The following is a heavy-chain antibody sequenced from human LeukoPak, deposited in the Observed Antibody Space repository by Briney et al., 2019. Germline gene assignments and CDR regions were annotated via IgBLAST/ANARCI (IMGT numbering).Heavy chain of an antibody. V-gene: IGHV3-30*18. CDR3: AKAHRAYCGGDCYPFDY. CDR1: GFTFSSYG. Sequence: GGSLRLSCAASGFTFSSYGMHWVRQAPGKGLEWVAVISYDGSNKYYADSVKGRFTISRDNSKNTLYLQMNSLRAEDTAVYYCAKAHRAYCGGDCYPFDYWGQGTLVTVSS. J-gene: IGHJ4*02. CDR2: ISYDGSNK. D-gene: IGHD2-21*02.